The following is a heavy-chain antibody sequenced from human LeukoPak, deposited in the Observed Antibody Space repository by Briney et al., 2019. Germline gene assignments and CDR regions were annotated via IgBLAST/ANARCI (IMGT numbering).Heavy chain of an antibody. Sequence: GGSLRLSCAASGFSFSSYSMSWVRQAPGKGLEWVSYISSSSGTIYYADSVKGRFTISRDNAKNSLYLQMNSLRAEDTAVYYCARDESNWYQILDYWGQGTLVTVSS. CDR3: ARDESNWYQILDY. CDR2: ISSSSGTI. J-gene: IGHJ4*02. V-gene: IGHV3-48*04. D-gene: IGHD6-13*01. CDR1: GFSFSSYS.